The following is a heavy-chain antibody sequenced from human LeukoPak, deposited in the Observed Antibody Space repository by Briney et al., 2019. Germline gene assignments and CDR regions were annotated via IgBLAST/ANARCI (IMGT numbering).Heavy chain of an antibody. Sequence: ASVKVSCKVSGYTLTELSMRWVRQAPGKGLEWMGGFDPEDGETIYAQKFQGRVTMTEDTSTDTAYMELSSLRSEDTAVYYCATHLGYGSEPVRYWGQGTLVTVSS. J-gene: IGHJ4*02. CDR1: GYTLTELS. V-gene: IGHV1-24*01. CDR2: FDPEDGET. D-gene: IGHD3-10*01. CDR3: ATHLGYGSEPVRY.